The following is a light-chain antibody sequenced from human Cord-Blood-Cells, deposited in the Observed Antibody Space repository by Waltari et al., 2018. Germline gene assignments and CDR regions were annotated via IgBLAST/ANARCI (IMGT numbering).Light chain of an antibody. CDR3: QSADSSGTYWV. V-gene: IGLV3-25*03. J-gene: IGLJ3*02. CDR1: ALPTPY. Sequence: SYELTQPPSVSVSPGQTPRIPCSGEALPTPYAPWYQQKPGQAPVLVIYKDSERPSGIPERFSGSSSGTTVTLTISGVQAEDEADYYCQSADSSGTYWVFGGGTKLTVL. CDR2: KDS.